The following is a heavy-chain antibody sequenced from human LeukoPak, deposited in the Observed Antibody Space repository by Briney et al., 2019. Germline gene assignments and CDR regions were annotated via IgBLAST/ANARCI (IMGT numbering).Heavy chain of an antibody. CDR1: GFTFSSYG. Sequence: PGGSLRLSCAASGFTFSSYGMHWVRQAPGKGLEWVAFIRYDGSNKYYADSVKGRFTISRDNSKNTLYLQMNSLRAEDTAVYYCITTRGYSGYDLGYWGQGTLVTVSS. D-gene: IGHD5-12*01. CDR3: ITTRGYSGYDLGY. J-gene: IGHJ4*02. V-gene: IGHV3-30*02. CDR2: IRYDGSNK.